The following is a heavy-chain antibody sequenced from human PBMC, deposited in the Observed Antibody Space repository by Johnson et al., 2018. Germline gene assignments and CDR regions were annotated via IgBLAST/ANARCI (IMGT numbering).Heavy chain of an antibody. CDR1: GFTFSSYA. J-gene: IGHJ3*02. Sequence: VQLVESGGGLVQPGGSLRLSCAASGFTFSSYAMSWVRQAPGKGLEWVSAISGSGGSTYYADSVKGRFTISRDNSKNTRYLQMNSLRAEETAVYYCAKHGERITMIVPARAFVIWGQGTMVTVSS. CDR2: ISGSGGST. D-gene: IGHD3-22*01. V-gene: IGHV3-23*04. CDR3: AKHGERITMIVPARAFVI.